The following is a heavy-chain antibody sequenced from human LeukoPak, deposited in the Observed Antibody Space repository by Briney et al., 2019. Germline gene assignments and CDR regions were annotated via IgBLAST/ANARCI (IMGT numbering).Heavy chain of an antibody. J-gene: IGHJ4*02. Sequence: GGSLRLSCAASGFTVSSNYMSWVRQAPGKGLEWVSVICSGGTTYYADSVKGRFTISRDTSKNTLYLQMNSLRAEDTAVYYCAKVGFSEMEWLLYSDHWGQGTLVTVSS. CDR1: GFTVSSNY. D-gene: IGHD3-3*01. CDR2: ICSGGTT. CDR3: AKVGFSEMEWLLYSDH. V-gene: IGHV3-66*01.